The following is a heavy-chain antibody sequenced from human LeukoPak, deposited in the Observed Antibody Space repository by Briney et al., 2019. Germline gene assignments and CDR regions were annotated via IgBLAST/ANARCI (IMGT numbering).Heavy chain of an antibody. CDR2: IILMLGTA. CDR1: GGSLSDYT. CDR3: ARDGILTRTGMDV. V-gene: IGHV1-69*16. J-gene: IGHJ6*03. Sequence: SVKVSCKASGGSLSDYTISWVRQAPGQGLEWMGGIILMLGTAKYAQNFQGRVTITTDDSSSTVYMELSSLRFEDTASYFCARDGILTRTGMDVWGKGTTVTVSS. D-gene: IGHD3/OR15-3a*01.